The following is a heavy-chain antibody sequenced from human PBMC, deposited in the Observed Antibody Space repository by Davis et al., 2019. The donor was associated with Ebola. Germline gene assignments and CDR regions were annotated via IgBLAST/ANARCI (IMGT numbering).Heavy chain of an antibody. Sequence: GGSLRLSCAASGFTFDDYTMHWVRQAPGKGLEWVSLISWDGGSTYYADSVKGRFTISRDNSKNSLYLQMNSLRTEDTALYYCAKDTSSSSIYYGMDVWGKGTTVTVSS. CDR2: ISWDGGST. CDR3: AKDTSSSSIYYGMDV. CDR1: GFTFDDYT. V-gene: IGHV3-43*01. J-gene: IGHJ6*04. D-gene: IGHD6-6*01.